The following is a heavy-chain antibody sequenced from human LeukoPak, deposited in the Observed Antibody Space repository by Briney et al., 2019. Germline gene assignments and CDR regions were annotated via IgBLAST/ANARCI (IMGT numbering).Heavy chain of an antibody. J-gene: IGHJ4*02. CDR3: ARTENYCGGDCYIDY. CDR1: RFTFSSYG. CDR2: IWYDGSNK. Sequence: GGSLRLSCAASRFTFSSYGMHWVRQAPGKGLEWVAVIWYDGSNKYYADSVKGRFTISRDNSKNTLYLQMNSLRAEDTAVYYCARTENYCGGDCYIDYWGQGTLVTVSS. D-gene: IGHD2-21*02. V-gene: IGHV3-33*01.